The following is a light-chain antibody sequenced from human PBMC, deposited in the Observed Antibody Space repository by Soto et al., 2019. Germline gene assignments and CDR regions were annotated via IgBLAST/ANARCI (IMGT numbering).Light chain of an antibody. CDR2: EVT. J-gene: IGLJ3*02. CDR3: CAYAGFSTFVV. CDR1: SSDVGSYNL. V-gene: IGLV2-23*02. Sequence: QSVLTQPASVSGSPGQSITISCTGTSSDVGSYNLVSWYQQHPGKAPKLMNYEVTKRPSGVSNRFSGSKSAITASLTISGLQAEDEADYYCCAYAGFSTFVVFGGGTKVTVL.